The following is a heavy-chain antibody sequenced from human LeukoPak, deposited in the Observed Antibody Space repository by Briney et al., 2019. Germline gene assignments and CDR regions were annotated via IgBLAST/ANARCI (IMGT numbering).Heavy chain of an antibody. J-gene: IGHJ6*03. CDR1: GGSISSSSYY. D-gene: IGHD1-26*01. Sequence: SETLSLTCTVSGGSISSSSYYWDWIRQPPGKGLEWIGSIYYSGSTYYNPSLKSRVTISVDTSKNQFSLKLSSVTAADTAVYYCARDLRSYGYYYYYYMDVWGKGTTVTVSS. CDR3: ARDLRSYGYYYYYYMDV. V-gene: IGHV4-39*07. CDR2: IYYSGST.